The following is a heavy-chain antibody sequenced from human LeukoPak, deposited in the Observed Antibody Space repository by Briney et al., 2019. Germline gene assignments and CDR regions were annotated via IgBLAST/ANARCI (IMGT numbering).Heavy chain of an antibody. CDR2: ISGSGDST. D-gene: IGHD4-17*01. CDR3: VRLSGTAVTSSRVFHY. V-gene: IGHV3-23*01. Sequence: GGSLRLSCAASGFTFTTYAMSWVRQAPGKGLEWVSAISGSGDSTYYADSVKGRFTLSRDNSDNTLFLQMNGLRAEDTAVYYCVRLSGTAVTSSRVFHYWGQGTLVTVSS. J-gene: IGHJ4*02. CDR1: GFTFTTYA.